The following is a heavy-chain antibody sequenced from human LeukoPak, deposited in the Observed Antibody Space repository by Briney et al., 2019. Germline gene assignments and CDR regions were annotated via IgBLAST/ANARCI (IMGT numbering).Heavy chain of an antibody. D-gene: IGHD6-19*01. CDR1: GFTFSTYA. Sequence: GGSLRLSCAASGFTFSTYAMHWVRQAPGKGLEWVAMIWYNGKNKHYADSVKGRFTISRDNSKNTLDLQMNSLRADDTAVYYCVRDPSNSGWAFDYWGQGTLVTVPS. J-gene: IGHJ4*02. CDR2: IWYNGKNK. V-gene: IGHV3-33*01. CDR3: VRDPSNSGWAFDY.